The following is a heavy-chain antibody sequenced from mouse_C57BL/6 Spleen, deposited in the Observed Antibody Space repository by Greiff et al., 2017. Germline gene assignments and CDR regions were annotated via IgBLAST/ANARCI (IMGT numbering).Heavy chain of an antibody. CDR1: GYSITSGYY. CDR3: ARDGYYVGINY. Sequence: DVKLQESGPGLVKPSQSLSLTCSVTGYSITSGYYWNWIRQFPGNKLECMGYIRYDGSTNYNPYLKNRISITRDTSTNQFFLKLNSVTTEDTATYYCARDGYYVGINYWGQGTTLTVSS. D-gene: IGHD2-1*01. J-gene: IGHJ2*01. V-gene: IGHV3-6*01. CDR2: IRYDGST.